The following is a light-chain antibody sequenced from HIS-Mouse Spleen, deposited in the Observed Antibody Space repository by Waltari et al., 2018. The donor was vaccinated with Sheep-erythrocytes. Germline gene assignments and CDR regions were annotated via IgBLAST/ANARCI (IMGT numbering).Light chain of an antibody. Sequence: QSALTQPASVSGSPGQSITISCTGTSRDVGSYNFDSWYPQRPGKAPKLMIYEGSKRPSGVSNRFSGSKSGNTASLTISGLQDEDEADYYCCSYAGSSTWVFGGGTKLTVL. CDR3: CSYAGSSTWV. J-gene: IGLJ3*02. CDR2: EGS. V-gene: IGLV2-23*01. CDR1: SRDVGSYNF.